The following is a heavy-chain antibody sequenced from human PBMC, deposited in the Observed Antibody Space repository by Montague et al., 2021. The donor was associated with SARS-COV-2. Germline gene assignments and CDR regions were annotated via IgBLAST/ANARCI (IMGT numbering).Heavy chain of an antibody. D-gene: IGHD3-22*01. CDR2: IFHSGRT. CDR1: GGSIDSFY. Sequence: SETLSLTCTVSGGSIDSFYWSWIRRPPGKGLEWFGCIFHSGRTYYNPSLKSRVSMSVDTSKNQVSLGLGSLTAADTAVYYCAGGGYYDNTGYDSDDYYNMDVWGQGTTVTVSS. V-gene: IGHV4-59*01. CDR3: AGGGYYDNTGYDSDDYYNMDV. J-gene: IGHJ6*02.